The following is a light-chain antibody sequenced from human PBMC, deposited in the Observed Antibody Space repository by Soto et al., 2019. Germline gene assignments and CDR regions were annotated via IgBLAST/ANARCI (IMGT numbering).Light chain of an antibody. Sequence: DIHVTHSPSPLSASVGDRVTITSRASQSISSWLAWYQQRPGKAPKILIYKASSLESGVPSRFSGSGSGTEFTLTISSLQPDDFATYYCQQYSTYPPMTFGQGTQVDIK. CDR1: QSISSW. V-gene: IGKV1-5*03. J-gene: IGKJ1*01. CDR2: KAS. CDR3: QQYSTYPPMT.